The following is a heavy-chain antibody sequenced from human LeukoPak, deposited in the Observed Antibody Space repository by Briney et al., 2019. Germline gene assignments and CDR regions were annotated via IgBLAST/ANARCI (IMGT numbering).Heavy chain of an antibody. CDR3: AELSITMIGGV. J-gene: IGHJ6*04. Sequence: GGSLRLSCAASGFTFSSYEMNWVRQAPGKGLEWVSYISSSGSTKYYADSVKGRFTISRDNAKNSLYLQMNSLRAEDTAVYYCAELSITMIGGVWGKGTTVTISS. D-gene: IGHD3-10*02. CDR2: ISSSGSTK. CDR1: GFTFSSYE. V-gene: IGHV3-48*03.